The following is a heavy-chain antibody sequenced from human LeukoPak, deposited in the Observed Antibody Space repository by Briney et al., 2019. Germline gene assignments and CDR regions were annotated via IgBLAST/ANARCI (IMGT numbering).Heavy chain of an antibody. Sequence: ASVKVSCKVSGHTLTDLSMHWVRQAPGKGLEWMGGFHPEDGETIYAQKFQGRVTMTEDTSTHTAYMELSSLRSEDAAVYYCARDMKRWLQSTLDYWGQGTLVTVSS. CDR2: FHPEDGET. D-gene: IGHD5-24*01. CDR1: GHTLTDLS. J-gene: IGHJ4*02. V-gene: IGHV1-24*01. CDR3: ARDMKRWLQSTLDY.